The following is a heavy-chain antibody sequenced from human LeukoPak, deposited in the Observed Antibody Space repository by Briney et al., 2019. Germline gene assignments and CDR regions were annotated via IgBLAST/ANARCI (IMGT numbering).Heavy chain of an antibody. J-gene: IGHJ4*02. CDR2: ISGSGGSA. Sequence: GGSLRLSCAASGFTFSSYAMSWVRQAPGKGLEWVSAISGSGGSAYYADSVKGRFTISRDNSKNTLYLQMNSLRAEDTAVYYCANSKGGYGDLYDYWGQGTLVTVSS. V-gene: IGHV3-23*01. D-gene: IGHD4-17*01. CDR3: ANSKGGYGDLYDY. CDR1: GFTFSSYA.